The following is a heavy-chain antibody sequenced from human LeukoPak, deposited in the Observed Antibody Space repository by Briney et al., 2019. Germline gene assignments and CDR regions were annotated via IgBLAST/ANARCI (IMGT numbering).Heavy chain of an antibody. D-gene: IGHD6-19*01. J-gene: IGHJ4*01. V-gene: IGHV1-2*02. CDR3: AKWRGYSSGWSGPFDD. Sequence: ASVKVSCKASGYTFTGHHMHWVRQAPGQGLEWMGWIDPNSGGTNYAQKFQGRVTVTRDTSISAAYMELSRLKSDDTAVYYCAKWRGYSSGWSGPFDDWGQGTLVTVSS. CDR2: IDPNSGGT. CDR1: GYTFTGHH.